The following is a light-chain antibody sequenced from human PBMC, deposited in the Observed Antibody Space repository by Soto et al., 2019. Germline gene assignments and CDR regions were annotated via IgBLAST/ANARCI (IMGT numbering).Light chain of an antibody. CDR3: AAWDDSLSGVV. CDR1: SSNIGSNS. CDR2: RNS. J-gene: IGLJ2*01. V-gene: IGLV1-47*01. Sequence: QSVLTQPPSASGTPGQRVTISCSGSSSNIGSNSVYWYQQLPGTVPQLLIYRNSERPSGVPDRFSGSKSGTSASLAISGRRSEDEADYYCAAWDDSLSGVVFGGGTKVTVL.